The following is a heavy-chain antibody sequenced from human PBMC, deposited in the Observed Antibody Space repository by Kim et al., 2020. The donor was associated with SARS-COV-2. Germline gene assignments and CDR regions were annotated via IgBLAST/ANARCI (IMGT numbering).Heavy chain of an antibody. CDR2: ISAYNGNT. CDR1: GYTFTSYG. J-gene: IGHJ2*01. D-gene: IGHD5-12*01. CDR3: AREGSGYDWGAGWYFDL. V-gene: IGHV1-18*01. Sequence: ASVKVSCKASGYTFTSYGISWVRQAPGQGLEWMGWISAYNGNTNYAQKLQGRVTMTTDTSTSTAYMELRSLRSDDTAVYYCAREGSGYDWGAGWYFDLWGRGTLVTVSS.